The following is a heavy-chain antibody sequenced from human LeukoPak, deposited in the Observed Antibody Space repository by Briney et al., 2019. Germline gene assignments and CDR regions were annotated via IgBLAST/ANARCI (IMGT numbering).Heavy chain of an antibody. Sequence: PGGSLRLSCAASGFTFRSYWMSWVRQAPGKGLEWVANIKQDGSEKYYVDSVKGRFTISRDNAKNSLYLQMKSLRAEDTAVYYCARQVRGANFDYWGQGTLVTVSS. V-gene: IGHV3-7*01. D-gene: IGHD3-10*01. CDR1: GFTFRSYW. J-gene: IGHJ4*02. CDR3: ARQVRGANFDY. CDR2: IKQDGSEK.